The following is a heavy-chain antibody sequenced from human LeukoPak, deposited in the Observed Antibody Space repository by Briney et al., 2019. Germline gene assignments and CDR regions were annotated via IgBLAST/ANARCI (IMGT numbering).Heavy chain of an antibody. CDR3: ARGLRFLVV. D-gene: IGHD3-3*01. J-gene: IGHJ6*02. V-gene: IGHV4-34*01. CDR1: GGSFSGYY. Sequence: SETLSLTCAVYGGSFSGYYWSWIRQPPGKGLEWIGEINHSGSTNYNPSLKSRVTITVDTSKNQFSLKLSFVTAADTAVYYCARGLRFLVVWGQGTTVTVSS. CDR2: INHSGST.